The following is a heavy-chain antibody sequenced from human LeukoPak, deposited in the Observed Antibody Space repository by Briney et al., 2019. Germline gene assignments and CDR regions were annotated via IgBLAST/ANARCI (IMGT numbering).Heavy chain of an antibody. Sequence: SETLSLTCTVSGGSISSYYWSWIRQPPGKGLEWIGNIYYSGSTKYNPSLRSRVTISADTPKNHFSLKLSSVTAADTAVYYCARDQTYSGSGIYTYFDYWGQGILVTVSS. V-gene: IGHV4-59*12. CDR1: GGSISSYY. CDR2: IYYSGST. D-gene: IGHD3-10*01. CDR3: ARDQTYSGSGIYTYFDY. J-gene: IGHJ4*02.